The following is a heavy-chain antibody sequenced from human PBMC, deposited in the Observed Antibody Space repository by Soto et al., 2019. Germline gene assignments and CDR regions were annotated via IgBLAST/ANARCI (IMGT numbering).Heavy chain of an antibody. D-gene: IGHD2-15*01. CDR2: INHSGST. Sequence: PSETLSLTFAVSGGPFSGYYWSWIRQPPRKGLEWIGEINHSGSTNYNPSLKSRVTISVDTSKNQFSPKLSSVTAADTAVYYCARELKYCSGASCSRDYYYYMDVWGKGATVT. J-gene: IGHJ6*03. V-gene: IGHV4-34*01. CDR1: GGPFSGYY. CDR3: ARELKYCSGASCSRDYYYYMDV.